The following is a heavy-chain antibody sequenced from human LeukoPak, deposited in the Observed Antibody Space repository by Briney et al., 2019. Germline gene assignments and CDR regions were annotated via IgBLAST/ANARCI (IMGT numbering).Heavy chain of an antibody. V-gene: IGHV4-39*01. J-gene: IGHJ4*02. CDR3: AILRGQGGFDY. CDR2: IYYSGST. Sequence: SETLSLTCTVSGGSISSSSYYWGWIRQPPGKGLEWIGSIYYSGSTYYNPSLKSRVTISVDTSKDQFSLKLSSVTAADTAVYYCAILRGQGGFDYWGQGTLVTVSS. D-gene: IGHD3-10*01. CDR1: GGSISSSSYY.